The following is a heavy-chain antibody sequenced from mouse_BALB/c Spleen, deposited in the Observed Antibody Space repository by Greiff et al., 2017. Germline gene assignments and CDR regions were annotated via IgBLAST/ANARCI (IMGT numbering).Heavy chain of an antibody. CDR1: GFTFSSFG. Sequence: EVLLVESGGGLVQPGGSRKLSCAASGFTFSSFGMHWVRQAPEKGLEWVAYISSGSSTTYYADTVKGRFTISRDNPKTTLFLQMTSLRSEDTAMYYCARTMSTTSAMDYWGQGTSVTVSS. D-gene: IGHD2-4*01. CDR2: ISSGSSTT. CDR3: ARTMSTTSAMDY. J-gene: IGHJ4*01. V-gene: IGHV5-17*02.